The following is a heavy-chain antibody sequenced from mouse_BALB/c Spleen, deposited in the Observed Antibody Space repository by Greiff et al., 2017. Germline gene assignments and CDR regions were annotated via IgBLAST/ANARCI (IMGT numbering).Heavy chain of an antibody. CDR3: TRRSYAMDY. CDR2: IDPSDSYT. Sequence: QVQLQQPGAELVKPGASVKMSCKASGYTFTSYWMHWVKQRPGQGLEWIGVIDPSDSYTSYNQKFKGKATLTVDTSSSTAYMQLSSLTSEDSAVYYCTRRSYAMDYWGQGTSVTVSS. CDR1: GYTFTSYW. J-gene: IGHJ4*01. V-gene: IGHV1S127*01.